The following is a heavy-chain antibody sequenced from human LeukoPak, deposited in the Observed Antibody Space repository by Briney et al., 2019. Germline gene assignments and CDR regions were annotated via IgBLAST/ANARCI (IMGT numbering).Heavy chain of an antibody. J-gene: IGHJ6*02. CDR1: GGSISSYY. CDR2: IYYSGST. Sequence: SETLSLTCTVSGGSISSYYWSWIRQPPGKGLEWIGYIYYSGSTNYNPSLKSRVTISVDTSKNQFSLKLSSVTAADTAVCYCARHKAGRSSSWFRDYYYGMDVWGQGTTVTVSS. CDR3: ARHKAGRSSSWFRDYYYGMDV. V-gene: IGHV4-59*08. D-gene: IGHD6-13*01.